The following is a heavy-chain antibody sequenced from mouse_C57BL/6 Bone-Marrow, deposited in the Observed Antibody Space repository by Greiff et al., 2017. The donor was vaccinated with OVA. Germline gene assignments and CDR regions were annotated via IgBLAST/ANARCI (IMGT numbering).Heavy chain of an antibody. Sequence: VQLQQSGAELVRPGTSVKVSCKASGYAFTNYLIEWVKQRPGQGLEWIGVINPGSGGPNYNEKFKGKATLTADKSSSTAYMQLSSLTSEDSAVYFCARSHYGKGDYWGQGTTLTVSS. CDR3: ARSHYGKGDY. J-gene: IGHJ2*01. CDR1: GYAFTNYL. V-gene: IGHV1-54*01. D-gene: IGHD2-1*01. CDR2: INPGSGGP.